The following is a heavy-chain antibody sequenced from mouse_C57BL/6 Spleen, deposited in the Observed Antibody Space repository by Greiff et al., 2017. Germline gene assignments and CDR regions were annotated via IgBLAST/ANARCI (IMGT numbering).Heavy chain of an antibody. CDR3: AKKGTTVGADFDY. J-gene: IGHJ2*01. Sequence: QVQLKQSDAELVKPGASVKISCKVSGYTFTDHTIHWMKQRPEQGLEWIGYIYPRDGSTTYNEKFKGKATLTADKSSSPAYMQLTSLTSDDTAVYCCAKKGTTVGADFDYWGQGTTLTVSS. D-gene: IGHD1-1*01. V-gene: IGHV1-78*01. CDR2: IYPRDGST. CDR1: GYTFTDHT.